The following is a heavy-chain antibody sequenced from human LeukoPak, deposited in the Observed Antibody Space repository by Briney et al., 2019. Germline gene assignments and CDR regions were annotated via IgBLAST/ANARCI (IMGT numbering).Heavy chain of an antibody. D-gene: IGHD6-13*01. CDR1: GGSFSGNY. CDR3: ARVLAAAGRSRRRGFDP. V-gene: IGHV4-34*01. Sequence: PSETLSLTCAVYGGSFSGNYWSWIRQPPGKGLEWIGEINHSGSTNYNPSLKSRVTISVDTSKNQFSLKLSSVTAADTAVYYCARVLAAAGRSRRRGFDPWGQGTLVTVSS. J-gene: IGHJ5*02. CDR2: INHSGST.